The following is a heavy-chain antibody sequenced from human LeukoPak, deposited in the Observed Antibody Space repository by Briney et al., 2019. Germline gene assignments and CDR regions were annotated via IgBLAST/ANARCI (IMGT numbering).Heavy chain of an antibody. CDR1: GFTFSSYS. CDR3: ARTHNYGYDH. CDR2: ISSSSSTI. D-gene: IGHD5-24*01. V-gene: IGHV3-48*01. Sequence: PGGSLRLSCAASGFTFSSYSMNWVRQAPGKRLEWVSYISSSSSTIYYADSVKGRFTISRDNSKNTLYLQMNSLRTEDTAVYYCARTHNYGYDHWGQGTLVTVSS. J-gene: IGHJ5*02.